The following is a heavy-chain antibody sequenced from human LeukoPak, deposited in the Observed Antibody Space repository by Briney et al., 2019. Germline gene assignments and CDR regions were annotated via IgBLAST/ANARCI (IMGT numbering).Heavy chain of an antibody. CDR3: AKGGRMVRGVIVTNYYFDY. V-gene: IGHV3-23*01. Sequence: GGSLRLSCAAPGFTFSSYAMSWVRQAPGKGLEWVSSISAGGGGSYYADSVQGRFTISRDTSKNTLYLQMNSLRAEDTAVYYCAKGGRMVRGVIVTNYYFDYWGQGTLVTVSS. J-gene: IGHJ4*02. CDR2: ISAGGGGS. CDR1: GFTFSSYA. D-gene: IGHD3-10*01.